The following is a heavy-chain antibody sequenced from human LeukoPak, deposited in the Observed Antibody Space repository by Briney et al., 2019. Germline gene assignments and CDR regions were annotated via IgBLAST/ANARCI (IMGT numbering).Heavy chain of an antibody. CDR1: GFTFSSYA. CDR2: ISGSGGST. Sequence: PGGSLRLSCAASGFTFSSYAMSWVRQAPGKGLEWVSAISGSGGSTYYADSVKGRFTISRDNSKNTLYLQMNSLRAEDTAVYYCAIPPSYYYDSSGYSWYFDYWGQGTLVTVSS. D-gene: IGHD3-22*01. J-gene: IGHJ4*02. V-gene: IGHV3-23*01. CDR3: AIPPSYYYDSSGYSWYFDY.